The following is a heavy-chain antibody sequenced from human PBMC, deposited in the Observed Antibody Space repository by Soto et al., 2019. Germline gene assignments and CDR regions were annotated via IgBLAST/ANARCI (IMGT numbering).Heavy chain of an antibody. V-gene: IGHV3-9*01. CDR2: ISWNSGSI. J-gene: IGHJ4*02. D-gene: IGHD3-22*01. Sequence: PGGSLRLSCAASGFTFDDYAMHWVRQAPGKGLEWVSGISWNSGSIGYADSVKGRFTISRDNAKNSLYLQMNSLRAEDTALYYCAKDMSPNYYDSSGYYQPSFDYWGQGTLVTVSS. CDR3: AKDMSPNYYDSSGYYQPSFDY. CDR1: GFTFDDYA.